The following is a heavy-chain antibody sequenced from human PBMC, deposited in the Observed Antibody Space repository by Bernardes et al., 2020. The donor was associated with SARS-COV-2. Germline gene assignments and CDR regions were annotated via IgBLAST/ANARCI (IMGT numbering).Heavy chain of an antibody. D-gene: IGHD2-8*02. Sequence: GGSLRLSCAASGFIFSDSYMSWIRQTPGKGLEWVSIISSSGNIMYYADSVQGRFTISRDNAKNSLYLQMHSLRAEDTAVYYCTRDDGRFRDSALYWYYGLDVWGQGTTVTVSS. V-gene: IGHV3-11*01. CDR1: GFIFSDSY. CDR3: TRDDGRFRDSALYWYYGLDV. CDR2: ISSSGNIM. J-gene: IGHJ6*02.